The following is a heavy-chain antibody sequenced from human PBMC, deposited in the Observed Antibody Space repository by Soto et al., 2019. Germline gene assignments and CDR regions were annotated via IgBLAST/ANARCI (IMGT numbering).Heavy chain of an antibody. Sequence: EVQLLESGGALVQPGGSLRLSCAASGFTFSSYAMSWVRQAPGKGLEWVSTITDSGGTTYYADSVKGRFTISRDNSKNTQYLQMNSLRAEDTAVYYCAPGADRTKVRLGWVQGTLVTVSS. J-gene: IGHJ4*02. CDR2: ITDSGGTT. V-gene: IGHV3-23*01. CDR3: APGADRTKVRLG. CDR1: GFTFSSYA. D-gene: IGHD1-7*01.